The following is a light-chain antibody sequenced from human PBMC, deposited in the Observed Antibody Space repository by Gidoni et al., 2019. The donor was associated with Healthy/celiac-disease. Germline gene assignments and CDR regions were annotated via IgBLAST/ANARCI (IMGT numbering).Light chain of an antibody. J-gene: IGKJ2*01. V-gene: IGKV1-5*03. CDR1: QRISSW. CDR3: QQYNSYPYT. CDR2: RAS. Sequence: DIQMTQSPPTLSASVGDRVTITCRASQRISSWLAWYQQKPGKAPKLLIYRASSLESGVPSRFSGSGSGTEFTLTISSLQPDDFATYYCQQYNSYPYTFGQGTKLEIK.